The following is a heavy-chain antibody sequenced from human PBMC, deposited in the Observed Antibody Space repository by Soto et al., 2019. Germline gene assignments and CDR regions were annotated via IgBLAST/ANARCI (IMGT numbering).Heavy chain of an antibody. CDR3: ARVKTYGYTYGYVDY. D-gene: IGHD5-18*01. CDR1: GGSISSSNYF. CDR2: MYYSGST. Sequence: SETLSLTCTVSGGSISSSNYFWGWIRQPPGKGLEWIGSMYYSGSTYYNPSLKSRVTISVDTSKNQFSLKLSSVTAADTAMYYCARVKTYGYTYGYVDYWGQGTLVTVSS. J-gene: IGHJ4*02. V-gene: IGHV4-39*01.